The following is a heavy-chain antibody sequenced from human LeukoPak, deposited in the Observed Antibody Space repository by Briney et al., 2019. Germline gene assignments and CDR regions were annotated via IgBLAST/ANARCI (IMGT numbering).Heavy chain of an antibody. J-gene: IGHJ1*01. CDR3: GRHRSAVPPERFGS. CDR2: INQDGSEK. Sequence: GGSLRLSCAASGFTLSSFWMIWVRQAPGKGLEWVANINQDGSEKNYVDSVKGRFTVSRDNAKNSLDLQMNSLRAEDTAVYYCGRHRSAVPPERFGSWGQGSLVAVFS. D-gene: IGHD1-14*01. CDR1: GFTLSSFW. V-gene: IGHV3-7*01.